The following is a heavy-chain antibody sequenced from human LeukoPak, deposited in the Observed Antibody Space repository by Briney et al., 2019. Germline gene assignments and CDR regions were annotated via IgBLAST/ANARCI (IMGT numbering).Heavy chain of an antibody. CDR3: ASSLSNYDSRRYY. Sequence: SETLSLTCTVSGGSISSYYWSWIRQPPGRGLEWIGYIYYSGSTNYNPSLKSRVTISVDTSKNQFSLKLSSVTAADTAVYYCASSLSNYDSRRYYWGQGTLVTVSS. V-gene: IGHV4-59*08. J-gene: IGHJ4*02. CDR1: GGSISSYY. CDR2: IYYSGST. D-gene: IGHD3-22*01.